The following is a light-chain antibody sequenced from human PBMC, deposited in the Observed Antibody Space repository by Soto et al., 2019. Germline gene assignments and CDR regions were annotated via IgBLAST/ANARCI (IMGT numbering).Light chain of an antibody. CDR2: AAS. CDR3: QQLNSYPLT. J-gene: IGKJ3*01. CDR1: QGIYSY. Sequence: DIQLTQSPSFLXXXVXXXXTXTCRAXQGIYSYLAWYQQKPGKAPKLLIYAASTLQSGVPSRFSGSGSGTEFTLTISSLQPEDFATYFCQQLNSYPLTFGPGTKVDIK. V-gene: IGKV1-9*01.